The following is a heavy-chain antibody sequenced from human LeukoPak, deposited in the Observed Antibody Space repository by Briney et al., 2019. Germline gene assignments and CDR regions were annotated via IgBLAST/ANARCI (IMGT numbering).Heavy chain of an antibody. CDR1: GGSISSYY. J-gene: IGHJ4*02. Sequence: SETLSLTCTVSGGSISSYYWSWIRQPPGKGLEWIGYIYYSGSTNYNPSLKSRVTISVDTSKNQFSLKLSSVTAADTAVYYCARDAVTVNSYYFDYWGQGTLVIVSS. V-gene: IGHV4-59*01. D-gene: IGHD4-11*01. CDR2: IYYSGST. CDR3: ARDAVTVNSYYFDY.